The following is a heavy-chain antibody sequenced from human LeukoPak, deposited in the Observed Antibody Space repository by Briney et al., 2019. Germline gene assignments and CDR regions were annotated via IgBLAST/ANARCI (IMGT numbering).Heavy chain of an antibody. CDR3: ARDPKTGSPDYFDY. CDR2: IGYDGRFK. CDR1: GFTFNNYP. D-gene: IGHD3-10*01. J-gene: IGHJ4*02. Sequence: GTSLRLSCVTSGFTFNNYPMHWVRQAPGKGLEWVAVIGYDGRFKFHSDSVKGRFTISRGDSKNTLYLQMNSLRPEDTALYYCARDPKTGSPDYFDYWGQGTLVTVST. V-gene: IGHV3-30*04.